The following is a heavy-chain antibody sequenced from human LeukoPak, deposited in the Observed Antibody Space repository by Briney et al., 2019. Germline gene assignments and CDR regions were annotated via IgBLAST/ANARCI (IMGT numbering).Heavy chain of an antibody. D-gene: IGHD6-13*01. J-gene: IGHJ4*02. Sequence: GASVKVSCKASGYTFTGYYMHWVRQAPGQGLEWMGWINPNSGGTNYAQKFQGRVTMTRDTSISTAYMELSRLRSDDTAVYYCARDLGIAAAGTTDYWGQGTLVTVSS. CDR1: GYTFTGYY. V-gene: IGHV1-2*02. CDR2: INPNSGGT. CDR3: ARDLGIAAAGTTDY.